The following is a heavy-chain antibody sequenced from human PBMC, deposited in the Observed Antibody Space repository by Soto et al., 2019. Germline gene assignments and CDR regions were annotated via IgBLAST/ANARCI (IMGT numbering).Heavy chain of an antibody. CDR1: GGSISSYY. CDR2: IYYSGST. J-gene: IGHJ4*02. Sequence: PSETLSLTCTVSGGSISSYYWSWIRQPPGKGLEWIGYIYYSGSTNYNPSLKSRVTIPVDTSKNQFSLKLSSVTAADTAVYYCARLSGYYFDYWGQGTLVTVSS. CDR3: ARLSGYYFDY. V-gene: IGHV4-59*08. D-gene: IGHD3-22*01.